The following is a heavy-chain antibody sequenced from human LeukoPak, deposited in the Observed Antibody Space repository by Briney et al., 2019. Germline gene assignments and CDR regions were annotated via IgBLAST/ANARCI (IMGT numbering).Heavy chain of an antibody. CDR1: GFTFSSYA. J-gene: IGHJ4*02. CDR2: ISGSGGST. Sequence: GGSLRLSCAASGFTFSSYAMSWVRQAPGKGLERVSAISGSGGSTYYADSVKGRFTIPRDNSKNTLYLQMNSLRAEDTAVYYCAKYGYYDFWSGTYYFDYWGQGTLVTVSS. V-gene: IGHV3-23*01. CDR3: AKYGYYDFWSGTYYFDY. D-gene: IGHD3-3*01.